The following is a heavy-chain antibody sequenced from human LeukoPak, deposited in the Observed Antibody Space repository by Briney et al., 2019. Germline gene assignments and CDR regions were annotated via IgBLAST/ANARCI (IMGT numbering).Heavy chain of an antibody. J-gene: IGHJ1*01. Sequence: GVSLRLSCAASGFTFSSYSMNWVRQAPGKGLEWVSSISSSSNSIYYADSVKGRLTISRDNAKNSLYLQMNSLRAEDTAVYYCARDTYYDFWSGYYEHFQHWGQGTLVTVSS. CDR3: ARDTYYDFWSGYYEHFQH. CDR1: GFTFSSYS. D-gene: IGHD3-3*01. V-gene: IGHV3-21*01. CDR2: ISSSSNSI.